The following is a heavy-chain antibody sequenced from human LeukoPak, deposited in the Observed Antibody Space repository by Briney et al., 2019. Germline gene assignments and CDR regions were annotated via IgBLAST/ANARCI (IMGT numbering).Heavy chain of an antibody. V-gene: IGHV3-7*01. CDR1: GFSFSNNW. CDR2: IKQDGSKK. CDR3: ARVPSWKGYMDV. Sequence: GGSLRLSCAASGFSFSNNWMSWVRQAPGKGLEWVANIKQDGSKKNYVDSVKGRFSISRDNDKKSMYLQMNSLRADDTAVYYCARVPSWKGYMDVWGKGTTVTVSS. J-gene: IGHJ6*03. D-gene: IGHD1-1*01.